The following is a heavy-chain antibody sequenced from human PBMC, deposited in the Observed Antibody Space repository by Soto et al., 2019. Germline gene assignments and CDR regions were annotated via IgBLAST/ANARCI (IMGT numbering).Heavy chain of an antibody. D-gene: IGHD2-15*01. CDR3: ARSEEDSDYYYYGMDV. CDR2: TYYRSRWYS. Sequence: SQTLSLSCVGSGDTVSSNSVAWNWVRQSPSRGLEWLGRTYYRSRWYSDYAVSVRSRIDINADTSKNQVSLQLNSVTPEDTAVYYCARSEEDSDYYYYGMDVWGQGTTVTVSS. V-gene: IGHV6-1*01. J-gene: IGHJ6*02. CDR1: GDTVSSNSVA.